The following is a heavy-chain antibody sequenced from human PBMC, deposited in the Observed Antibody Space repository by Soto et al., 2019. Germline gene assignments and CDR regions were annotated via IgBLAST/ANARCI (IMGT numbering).Heavy chain of an antibody. CDR1: GGSVNSGSYY. Sequence: QVQLQESGPGLVKPSETLSLTCTVSGGSVNSGSYYWSWIRQPPGKGLEWIGYIYYSGSTNYNSSLKGRVTISVDTSKNQFSRKLSSVTAADTALYYCARSYSSGWSTFGLYWGQGTLVTVSS. D-gene: IGHD6-19*01. CDR2: IYYSGST. CDR3: ARSYSSGWSTFGLY. V-gene: IGHV4-61*01. J-gene: IGHJ4*02.